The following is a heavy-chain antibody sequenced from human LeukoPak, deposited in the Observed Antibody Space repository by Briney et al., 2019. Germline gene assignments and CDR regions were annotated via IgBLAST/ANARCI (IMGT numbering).Heavy chain of an antibody. V-gene: IGHV3-53*05. CDR2: IYSDGSA. CDR3: AKGKQQWWTFDALDI. Sequence: GGSLRLSCAASEFTVSSNYMSWVRQAPGKGLEWVSVIYSDGSAYYADSVKGRFTISRDNSKNTLYLQINSLIPDDTAVYYCAKGKQQWWTFDALDIWGQGTTVTVSS. CDR1: EFTVSSNY. D-gene: IGHD2-8*01. J-gene: IGHJ3*02.